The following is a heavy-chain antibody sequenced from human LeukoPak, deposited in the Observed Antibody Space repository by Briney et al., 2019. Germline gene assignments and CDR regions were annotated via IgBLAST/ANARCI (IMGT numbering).Heavy chain of an antibody. Sequence: GGSLRLSCAASGFTFSSYAMSWVRQAPGKGLEWVSVIYSGGSTYYADSVKGRFTISRDNSKNTLYLQMNSLRAEDTAVYYCARAAMVMGYYYYGMDVWGQGTTVTVSS. J-gene: IGHJ6*02. CDR2: IYSGGST. V-gene: IGHV3-66*01. CDR1: GFTFSSYA. CDR3: ARAAMVMGYYYYGMDV. D-gene: IGHD5-18*01.